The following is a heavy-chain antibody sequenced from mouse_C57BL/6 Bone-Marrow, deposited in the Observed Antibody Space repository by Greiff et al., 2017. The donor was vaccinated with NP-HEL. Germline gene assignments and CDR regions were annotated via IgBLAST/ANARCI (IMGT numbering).Heavy chain of an antibody. V-gene: IGHV14-4*01. CDR3: TAFYYYGKGY. D-gene: IGHD1-1*01. CDR1: GFNIKDDY. Sequence: VQLQQSGAELVRPGASVKLSCTASGFNIKDDYMHWVKQRPEQGLEWIGWIDPENGDTEYASKFQGKATITADTSSNTAYLQLSSLTSEDTAVYYCTAFYYYGKGYWGQGTTLTVSS. J-gene: IGHJ2*01. CDR2: IDPENGDT.